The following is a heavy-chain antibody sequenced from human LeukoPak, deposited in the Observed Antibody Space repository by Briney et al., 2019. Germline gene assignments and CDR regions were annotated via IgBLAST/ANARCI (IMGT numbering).Heavy chain of an antibody. D-gene: IGHD6-25*01. CDR2: ISSSSSYI. J-gene: IGHJ6*03. CDR3: ARDRGRYYMDV. Sequence: GGSLRLSCAASGFTFNTYTMYWVRQAPGKGLEWVSSISSSSSYIYYADSVKGRFTISRENAKNSLYLQMNSLRAGDTAVYYCARDRGRYYMDVWGKGTTVTISS. V-gene: IGHV3-21*01. CDR1: GFTFNTYT.